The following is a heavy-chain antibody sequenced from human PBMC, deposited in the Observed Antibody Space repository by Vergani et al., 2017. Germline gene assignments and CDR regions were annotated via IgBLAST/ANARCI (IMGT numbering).Heavy chain of an antibody. J-gene: IGHJ4*02. CDR2: ISGSGSST. CDR3: AKAKSRGLTRSSIDY. D-gene: IGHD4-11*01. V-gene: IGHV3-23*01. Sequence: EVQLLESGGGLVQPGGSLRLSCAASRFIFSNYAMTWVRQAQGKGLEWVSSISGSGSSTNYADSVKGRFTISRDNSKNTLYLQMNSLRAEDTAVYYCAKAKSRGLTRSSIDYWGQGTLVTVSS. CDR1: RFIFSNYA.